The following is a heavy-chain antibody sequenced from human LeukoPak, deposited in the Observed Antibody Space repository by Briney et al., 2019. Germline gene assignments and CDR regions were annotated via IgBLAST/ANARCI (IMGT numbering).Heavy chain of an antibody. CDR1: GYTFTGYY. CDR2: INPNSGGT. D-gene: IGHD2-2*01. V-gene: IGHV1-2*02. J-gene: IGHJ5*02. CDR3: ARALVPAALNWFDP. Sequence: VASVKVSCKASGYTFTGYYMHWVRQAPGQGLEWMGWINPNSGGTNYAQKFQGRVTMTRDTSISTAYMELSRLRSDDTAVYYCARALVPAALNWFDPWGQGTLVTVSS.